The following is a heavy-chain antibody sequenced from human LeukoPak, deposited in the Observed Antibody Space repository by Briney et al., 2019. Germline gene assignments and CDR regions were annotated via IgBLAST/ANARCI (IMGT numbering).Heavy chain of an antibody. V-gene: IGHV4-39*02. CDR2: IYCSWRT. CDR1: GGSISSSSYY. D-gene: IGHD1-26*01. CDR3: AREKYSGSYLEFDY. J-gene: IGHJ4*02. Sequence: PSETLSLTCTVSGGSISSSSYYWGWIRQPPGKGREWIGSIYCSWRTYSNPSLKSRIPRSVDTSKNQFSLKLSSVTAADTAVYYCAREKYSGSYLEFDYWGQGTLVTVSA.